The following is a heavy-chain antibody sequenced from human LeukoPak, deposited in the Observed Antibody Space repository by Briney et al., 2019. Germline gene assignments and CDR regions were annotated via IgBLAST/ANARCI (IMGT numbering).Heavy chain of an antibody. J-gene: IGHJ5*02. CDR1: GLTFGNNW. CDR2: INSDGGGA. Sequence: GGSLRLSCAASGLTFGNNWMHWVRQGPGKGLVWVSRINSDGGGAIYADSVKGRFTVSRDNAKNTLYLQMNSLRAEDTAVYYCARDVPHNWFDTWGQGTLVTVSS. V-gene: IGHV3-74*01. CDR3: ARDVPHNWFDT.